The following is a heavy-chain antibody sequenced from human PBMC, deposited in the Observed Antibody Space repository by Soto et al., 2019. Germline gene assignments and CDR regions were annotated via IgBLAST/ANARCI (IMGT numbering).Heavy chain of an antibody. CDR2: ISSSSSYI. CDR3: ARDKGVYDFWSGFDY. CDR1: GFTFSSYS. D-gene: IGHD3-3*01. J-gene: IGHJ4*02. Sequence: GGSLRLSCAASGFTFSSYSMNWVRQAPGKGLEWVSSISSSSSYIYYADSVKGRFTISRDNAKNSLYLQMNSLRAEDTAVYYCARDKGVYDFWSGFDYWGQGTLVTVSS. V-gene: IGHV3-21*01.